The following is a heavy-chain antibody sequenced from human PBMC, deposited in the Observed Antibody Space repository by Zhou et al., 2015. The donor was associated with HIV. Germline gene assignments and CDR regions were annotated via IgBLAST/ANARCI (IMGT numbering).Heavy chain of an antibody. Sequence: QVQLQESGPGLMKPSGTLSLTCAVSGGSISSSNWWSWVRQPPGKGLEWIGEIYHSGSSNYNPSLKSRVTISVDKSKNQFSLKLSSVTAADTAVYYCARDLHYYDSSGYSSPGYFDSWGQGTLVTVSS. CDR1: GGSISSSNW. CDR2: IYHSGSS. D-gene: IGHD3-22*01. V-gene: IGHV4-4*02. CDR3: ARDLHYYDSSGYSSPGYFDS. J-gene: IGHJ4*02.